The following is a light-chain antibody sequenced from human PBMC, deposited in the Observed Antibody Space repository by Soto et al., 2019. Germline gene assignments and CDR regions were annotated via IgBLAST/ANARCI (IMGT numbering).Light chain of an antibody. V-gene: IGKV1-17*01. CDR3: LHTFSFPRT. J-gene: IGKJ1*01. Sequence: DIQMTQSPSSLSASLGDRVTITCRASQAIRNDVGWYQQKPGQDPKRLIYVASRLESGVPSRFSGSGFGTEFILTISSLQPEDFATYYCLHTFSFPRTFGQGTKVEVK. CDR1: QAIRND. CDR2: VAS.